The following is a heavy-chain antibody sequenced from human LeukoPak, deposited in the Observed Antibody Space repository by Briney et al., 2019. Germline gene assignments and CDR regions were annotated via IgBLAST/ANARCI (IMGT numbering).Heavy chain of an antibody. Sequence: SETLPLTCTVSGASITGGSYYWTWIRQPAGKGLEWIGRIYTSGVTTYNPSLKSRVTISVDTSKNQFSLKLSSVTAADTAVYYCAREAPTYSVRAFDIWGQGTMVTVSS. J-gene: IGHJ3*02. D-gene: IGHD5-18*01. CDR3: AREAPTYSVRAFDI. CDR2: IYTSGVT. CDR1: GASITGGSYY. V-gene: IGHV4-61*02.